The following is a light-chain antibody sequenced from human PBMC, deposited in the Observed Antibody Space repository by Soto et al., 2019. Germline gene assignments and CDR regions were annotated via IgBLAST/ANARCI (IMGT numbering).Light chain of an antibody. CDR2: GAS. CDR3: QQYNNLPPDT. J-gene: IGKJ2*01. Sequence: EIILTQSPASLYVSPGERATLSCRASQSVNNNLAWYQQKPGQAPRLLIYGASTRATGIPGRFRGSGSGTEFPLTITSLQSEDFAVYFCQQYNNLPPDTFGQGTKLEIK. V-gene: IGKV3-15*01. CDR1: QSVNNN.